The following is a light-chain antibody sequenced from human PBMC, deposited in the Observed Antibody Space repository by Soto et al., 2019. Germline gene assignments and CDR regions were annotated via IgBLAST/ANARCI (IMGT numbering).Light chain of an antibody. V-gene: IGLV2-14*01. CDR2: DVS. CDR1: SSDVGDYDY. Sequence: QSALTQTASVSGSPGQSITISCTGTSSDVGDYDYVSWYQQHPGKAPKLMIYDVSNRPSGVSNRFSGSKSGNSASLTISGLQAEDEADYYCNSYTSSSTLVFGGGTKLTVL. CDR3: NSYTSSSTLV. J-gene: IGLJ2*01.